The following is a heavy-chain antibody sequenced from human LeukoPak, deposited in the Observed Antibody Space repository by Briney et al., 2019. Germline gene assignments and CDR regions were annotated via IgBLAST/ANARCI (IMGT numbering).Heavy chain of an antibody. D-gene: IGHD4-17*01. J-gene: IGHJ4*02. CDR3: AREALDYGDYVN. CDR2: INPSGGST. CDR1: GYTFASYY. V-gene: IGHV1-46*01. Sequence: VASVKVSCKASGYTFASYYMHWVRQAPGQGLEWMGIINPSGGSTSYAQKFQGRVTMTRDMSTSTVYMELSSLRSEDTAVYYCAREALDYGDYVNWGQGTLVTVSS.